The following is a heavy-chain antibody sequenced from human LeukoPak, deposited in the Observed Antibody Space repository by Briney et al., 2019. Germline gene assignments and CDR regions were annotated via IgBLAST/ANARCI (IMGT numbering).Heavy chain of an antibody. D-gene: IGHD3-9*01. J-gene: IGHJ4*02. CDR1: KFTFSTFS. V-gene: IGHV3-23*01. CDR2: ISGSGGYT. Sequence: GGSLRLSCAASKFTFSTFSMSWVRQAPGKGLEWVSSISGSGGYTYYADSVKGRFTISRDNSKNTLYLQMNSLRAEDTAVYYCARSEPGGGILTVSPNDYWGQGTLVTVSS. CDR3: ARSEPGGGILTVSPNDY.